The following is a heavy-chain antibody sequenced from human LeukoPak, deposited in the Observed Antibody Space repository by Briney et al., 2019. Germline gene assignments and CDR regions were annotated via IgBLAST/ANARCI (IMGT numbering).Heavy chain of an antibody. Sequence: PSETLSLTCTVSGGSISSSSYYWGWIRQPPGKGLEWIGSIYYSGSTYYNPSLKSRVTISVDTSKNQFSLKLSSVTAADTAVYYCARGVIAAGGNDFDYWGQGTLVTVSS. J-gene: IGHJ4*02. CDR1: GGSISSSSYY. D-gene: IGHD6-13*01. CDR3: ARGVIAAGGNDFDY. CDR2: IYYSGST. V-gene: IGHV4-39*07.